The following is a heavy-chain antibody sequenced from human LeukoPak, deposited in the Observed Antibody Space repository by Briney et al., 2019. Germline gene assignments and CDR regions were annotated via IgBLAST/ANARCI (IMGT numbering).Heavy chain of an antibody. Sequence: KTSETLSLTCTVSGGSISSSSYYWGWIRQPPGKGLEWIGSIYYSGSTYYNPSLKSRVTISVDTSKNQFSLKLSSVTAADTAVYYCARVRDYYDSTYYYYYMDVWGKGTTVTVSS. V-gene: IGHV4-39*01. CDR1: GGSISSSSYY. CDR3: ARVRDYYDSTYYYYYMDV. D-gene: IGHD3-22*01. J-gene: IGHJ6*03. CDR2: IYYSGST.